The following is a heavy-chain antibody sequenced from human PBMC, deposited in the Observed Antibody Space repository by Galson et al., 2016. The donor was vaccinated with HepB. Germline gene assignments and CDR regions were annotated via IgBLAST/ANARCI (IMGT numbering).Heavy chain of an antibody. CDR3: AKDFGREVYGSSGP. Sequence: SLRLSCAASGFTFSIYAMNWVRQPPGRGLEWVSTVMGSGVTTYYADSVKGRFTVPRDTFRNTVYLKMDSLRGEDPAVYYCAKDFGREVYGSSGPWGPGTLFTVSS. J-gene: IGHJ5*02. CDR2: VMGSGVTT. CDR1: GFTFSIYA. D-gene: IGHD6-19*01. V-gene: IGHV3-23*01.